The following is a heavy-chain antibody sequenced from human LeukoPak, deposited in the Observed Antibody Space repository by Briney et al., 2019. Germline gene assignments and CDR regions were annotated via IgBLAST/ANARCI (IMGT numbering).Heavy chain of an antibody. J-gene: IGHJ5*02. CDR2: INSDGSST. V-gene: IGHV3-74*01. CDR3: ARGGLLWFGESDNWFDP. Sequence: QPGGSLRLSCAPSGFTFTNYGMNWVRQAPGKGLVWVSRINSDGSSTSYADSVKGRFTISRDNAKNTLYLQMNSLRAEDTAVYYCARGGLLWFGESDNWFDPWGQGTLVTVSS. D-gene: IGHD3-10*01. CDR1: GFTFTNYG.